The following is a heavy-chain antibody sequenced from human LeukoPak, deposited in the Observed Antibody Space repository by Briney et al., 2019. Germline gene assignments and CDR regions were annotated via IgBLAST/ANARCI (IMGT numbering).Heavy chain of an antibody. CDR3: ARGPSYYDSSGYYYPTDY. CDR1: GYTFTSYG. V-gene: IGHV1-18*01. CDR2: ISAYNGNT. Sequence: GASVKVSCKASGYTFTSYGISWVRQAPGQGLEWMGWISAYNGNTNYAQKLQGRVTMTTDTSTSTAYMELRSLRSDDTAVYYCARGPSYYDSSGYYYPTDYWGQGTLVTVSS. J-gene: IGHJ4*02. D-gene: IGHD3-22*01.